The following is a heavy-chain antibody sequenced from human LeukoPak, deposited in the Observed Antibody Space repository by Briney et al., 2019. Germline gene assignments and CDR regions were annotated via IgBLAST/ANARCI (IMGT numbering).Heavy chain of an antibody. Sequence: GGSLRLSCAASGFTFSNYWMSWVRQAPGKGLEWVANIKQDGSEKYYVDSVKGRLTISRDNAKNSLYLQMNSLRVEDTAVYYCARAKAAATFSSDYWGQGTLVTVSS. CDR2: IKQDGSEK. J-gene: IGHJ4*02. CDR3: ARAKAAATFSSDY. CDR1: GFTFSNYW. V-gene: IGHV3-7*03. D-gene: IGHD6-13*01.